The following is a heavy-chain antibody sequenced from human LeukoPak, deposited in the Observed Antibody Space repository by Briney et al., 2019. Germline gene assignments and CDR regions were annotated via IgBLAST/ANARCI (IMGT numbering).Heavy chain of an antibody. V-gene: IGHV3-21*01. J-gene: IGHJ6*03. CDR1: GYFLGGYS. D-gene: IGHD2-15*01. CDR3: ARDEGYCDNFNCHAYMSI. CDR2: MVASSSYI. Sequence: GVSQRLSCAPSGYFLGGYSMVWVPHATGKGREWVTSMVASSSYIYYADSVRGRFTISRDNTKNSLYLQMDSLRAEDTAVYYCARDEGYCDNFNCHAYMSIWGKGTTVTVSS.